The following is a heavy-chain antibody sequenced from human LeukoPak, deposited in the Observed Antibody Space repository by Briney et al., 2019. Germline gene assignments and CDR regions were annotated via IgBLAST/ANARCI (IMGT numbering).Heavy chain of an antibody. V-gene: IGHV3-73*01. Sequence: PGGSLRLSCAASGFTFSGSAMHWVRQASGKGLEWVGRIRSKANSYATAYAASVKGRFTISRDDSKNTAYLQMNSLKTEDTAVYYCIRPNYYDSSGYSYTPNYFDYWGQGTLVTVSS. CDR1: GFTFSGSA. J-gene: IGHJ4*02. CDR3: IRPNYYDSSGYSYTPNYFDY. D-gene: IGHD3-22*01. CDR2: IRSKANSYAT.